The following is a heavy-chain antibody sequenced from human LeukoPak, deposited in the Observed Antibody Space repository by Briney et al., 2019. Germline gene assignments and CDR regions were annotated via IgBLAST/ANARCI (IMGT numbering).Heavy chain of an antibody. Sequence: GGSLRLSCAASGFTFSSYAMSWVRQAPGKGLEWVANIKQDGSQKFYVDSVKGRFTISRDNAKNSLYLQMNSLRAEDTALYYCARGDYYESSGYFIDAFDIWGQGTMVTVSS. CDR3: ARGDYYESSGYFIDAFDI. CDR2: IKQDGSQK. J-gene: IGHJ3*02. CDR1: GFTFSSYA. V-gene: IGHV3-7*01. D-gene: IGHD3-22*01.